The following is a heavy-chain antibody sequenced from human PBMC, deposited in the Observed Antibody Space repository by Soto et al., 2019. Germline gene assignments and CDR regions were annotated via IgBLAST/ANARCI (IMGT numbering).Heavy chain of an antibody. CDR1: GYSFTSYW. CDR3: ARHYEYSSSSPWFDP. Sequence: LXESLTISCKGSGYSFTSYWIGLVRQMPGKGLEWMGIIYPGDSDTRYSPSFQGQVTISADKSISTAYLQWSSLKASDTAMYYCARHYEYSSSSPWFDPWGQGTLVTVSS. D-gene: IGHD6-6*01. J-gene: IGHJ5*02. V-gene: IGHV5-51*01. CDR2: IYPGDSDT.